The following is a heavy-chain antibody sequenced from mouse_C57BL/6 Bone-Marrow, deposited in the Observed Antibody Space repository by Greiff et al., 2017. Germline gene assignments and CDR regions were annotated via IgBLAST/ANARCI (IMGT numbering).Heavy chain of an antibody. CDR3: ARGTQLSAMDY. CDR2: ISYDGSN. CDR1: GYSITSGYY. J-gene: IGHJ4*01. V-gene: IGHV3-6*01. Sequence: DVKLQESGPGLVKPSQSLSLTCSVTGYSITSGYYWNWIRQFPGNKLEWMGYISYDGSNNYNPSLKNRISITRDTSKNQFFLKLNSVTTEETATYYCARGTQLSAMDYWGQGTSVTVSS.